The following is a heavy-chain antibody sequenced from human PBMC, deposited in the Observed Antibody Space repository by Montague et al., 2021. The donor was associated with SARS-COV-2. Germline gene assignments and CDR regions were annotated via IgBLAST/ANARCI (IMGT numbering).Heavy chain of an antibody. D-gene: IGHD2/OR15-2a*01. CDR2: ISYDGSNK. CDR1: GFIFSSYA. J-gene: IGHJ3*02. V-gene: IGHV3-30*04. CDR3: ARDFYSNTGVGFDI. Sequence: SLRLSCAASGFIFSSYAMHWVRQAPGKGPEWVAVISYDGSNKHYLDSVRGRFTISRDNSKNTLYVQMNSLRVEDSAVYYCARDFYSNTGVGFDIWGQGTMVTVSS.